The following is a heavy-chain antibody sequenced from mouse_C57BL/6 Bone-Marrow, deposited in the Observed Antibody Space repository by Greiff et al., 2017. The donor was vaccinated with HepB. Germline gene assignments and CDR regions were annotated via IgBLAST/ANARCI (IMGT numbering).Heavy chain of an antibody. CDR1: GYTFTSYW. Sequence: QVQLKQPGAELVKPGASVKLSCKASGYTFTSYWMHWVKQRPGQGLEWIGMIHPNSGSTNYNEKFKSKATLTVDNSSSTAYMQLSSLTSEDSAVYYCARREKGGHYGNYEDAMDYWGQGTSVTVAS. D-gene: IGHD2-1*01. J-gene: IGHJ4*01. CDR2: IHPNSGST. CDR3: ARREKGGHYGNYEDAMDY. V-gene: IGHV1-64*01.